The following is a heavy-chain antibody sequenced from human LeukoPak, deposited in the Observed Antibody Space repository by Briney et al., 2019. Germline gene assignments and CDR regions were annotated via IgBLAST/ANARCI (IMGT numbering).Heavy chain of an antibody. J-gene: IGHJ4*02. V-gene: IGHV3-74*01. Sequence: QPGGSLRLSCAATGFIFTTNWRQWVRQAPGKGLVWVSRVNPQGSDTSYTDSVKGRFTISRDNAKDSLHLQMDNLRAEDTAVYYCARARWSSTGWFLGYWGQGTLVAVSS. D-gene: IGHD6-19*01. CDR3: ARARWSSTGWFLGY. CDR1: GFIFTTNW. CDR2: VNPQGSDT.